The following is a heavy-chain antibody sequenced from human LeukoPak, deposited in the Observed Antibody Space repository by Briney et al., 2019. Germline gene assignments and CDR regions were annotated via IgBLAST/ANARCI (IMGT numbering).Heavy chain of an antibody. J-gene: IGHJ4*02. CDR2: ISAYNGST. D-gene: IGHD3-10*01. CDR3: ATRPDYGSGSYSSGNY. CDR1: GYTFTSYG. V-gene: IGHV1-18*01. Sequence: GASVKVSCKASGYTFTSYGVSWVRQAPGQGLEWMGWISAYNGSTNYAQKLQGRVTMTTDTSTSTAYMELRSLRSDDTAVYYCATRPDYGSGSYSSGNYWGQGTLVTVSS.